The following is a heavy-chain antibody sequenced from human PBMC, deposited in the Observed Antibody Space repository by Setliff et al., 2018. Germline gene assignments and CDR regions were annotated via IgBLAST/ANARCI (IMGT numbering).Heavy chain of an antibody. Sequence: SMKVSCKASGGTFSSYAISWVRQAPGQGLEWMGRIIPIFGTANYAQKFQGRVTITADKSTSTAYMELSSLRSEDTAVYYCARGRHPPWSGYPYYYMDVWGKGTTVTVSS. J-gene: IGHJ6*03. CDR3: ARGRHPPWSGYPYYYMDV. CDR2: IIPIFGTA. V-gene: IGHV1-69*06. D-gene: IGHD3-3*01. CDR1: GGTFSSYA.